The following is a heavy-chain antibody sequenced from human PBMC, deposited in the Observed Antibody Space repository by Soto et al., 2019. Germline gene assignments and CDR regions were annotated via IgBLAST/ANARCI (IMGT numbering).Heavy chain of an antibody. CDR1: GFTFSSYA. CDR2: IWYDGSNK. V-gene: IGHV3-33*01. Sequence: VQLVESGGGVVQPGRSLRLSCEASGFTFSSYAMHWVRQAPGKGLEWVAIIWYDGSNKYYADSVEGRFTISRDNFKNTLYLQMNSLRAEDTAVYYCARASAWFDAFDIWGQGTMVTVSS. CDR3: ARASAWFDAFDI. D-gene: IGHD3-10*01. J-gene: IGHJ3*02.